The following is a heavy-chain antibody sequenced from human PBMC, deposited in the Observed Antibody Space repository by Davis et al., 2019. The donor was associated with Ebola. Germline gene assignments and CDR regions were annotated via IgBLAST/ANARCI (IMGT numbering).Heavy chain of an antibody. CDR1: GFTFSSYG. CDR3: ARDRVAVALYYFDY. Sequence: PGGSLRLSCAASGFTFSSYGMHWVRQAPGKGREWVAVIWYDGSNKYYADSVKGRFTISRDNSKNTLYLQMNSLRAEDTAVYYCARDRVAVALYYFDYWGQGTLVTVSS. CDR2: IWYDGSNK. V-gene: IGHV3-33*01. J-gene: IGHJ4*02. D-gene: IGHD6-19*01.